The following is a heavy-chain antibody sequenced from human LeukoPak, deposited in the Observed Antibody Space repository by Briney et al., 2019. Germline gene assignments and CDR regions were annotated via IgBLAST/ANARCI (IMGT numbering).Heavy chain of an antibody. Sequence: PVASVKVSCKAFGYTFTNYYMHWVRQAPGQGLEWMGIINPSGGSTSYAQKFQGRVTMTRDTSTSTVYMELSSLRSEDTAVYYCARSRADSSGYYGLVHWGQGTLVTVSS. CDR1: GYTFTNYY. CDR3: ARSRADSSGYYGLVH. V-gene: IGHV1-46*01. D-gene: IGHD3-22*01. J-gene: IGHJ4*02. CDR2: INPSGGST.